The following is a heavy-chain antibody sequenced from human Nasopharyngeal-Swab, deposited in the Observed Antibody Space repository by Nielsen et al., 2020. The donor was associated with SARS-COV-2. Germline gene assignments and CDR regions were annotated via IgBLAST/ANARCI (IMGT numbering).Heavy chain of an antibody. CDR2: IKQDGSEK. Sequence: GVLKISCVVSQFAFGNYWMSWVRQAPGKGPEWVANIKQDGSEKYYVDSVKGRFTISRDNAKNSLYLQMNSLRAEDTAVYHCVTGGSYYVYWGQGTLVTVSS. CDR3: VTGGSYYVY. V-gene: IGHV3-7*01. CDR1: QFAFGNYW. D-gene: IGHD1-26*01. J-gene: IGHJ4*02.